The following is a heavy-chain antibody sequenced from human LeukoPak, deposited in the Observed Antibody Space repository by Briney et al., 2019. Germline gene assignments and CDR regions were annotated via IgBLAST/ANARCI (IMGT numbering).Heavy chain of an antibody. CDR3: AKGYYGSGTYGWFDP. D-gene: IGHD3-10*01. V-gene: IGHV3-30*18. Sequence: GGSLRLSCAASGFTFNSYGMNWVRQAPGKGLEWVTLISYDGDEKYYVDSVKGRFTISRDNSKRTVYLQMNSLRAEDTAVYYCAKGYYGSGTYGWFDPWGQGTLVTVSS. J-gene: IGHJ5*02. CDR1: GFTFNSYG. CDR2: ISYDGDEK.